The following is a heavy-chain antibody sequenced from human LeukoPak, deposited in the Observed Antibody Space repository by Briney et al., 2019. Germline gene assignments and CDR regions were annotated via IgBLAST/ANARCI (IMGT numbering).Heavy chain of an antibody. CDR2: MNPNSGNT. Sequence: GASVKVSCKASGYTFTSYDINWVRQATGQGLEWMGWMNPNSGNTGYAQKFQGRVTMTRSTSISTAYMELSSLRSEDTAVYYCARGSLVRGVIYYYMDVWGKGTTVTISS. D-gene: IGHD3-10*02. CDR3: ARGSLVRGVIYYYMDV. J-gene: IGHJ6*03. CDR1: GYTFTSYD. V-gene: IGHV1-8*01.